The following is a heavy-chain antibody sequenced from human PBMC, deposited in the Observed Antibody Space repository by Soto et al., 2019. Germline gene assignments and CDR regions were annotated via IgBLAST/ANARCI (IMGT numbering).Heavy chain of an antibody. CDR2: IIPIFGTA. CDR1: GGTFSSYA. J-gene: IGHJ3*02. Sequence: QVQLVQSGAEVKKPGSSVKVSCKASGGTFSSYAISWVRQAPGQGLEWMGGIIPIFGTANYAQKFQGRVTITADESTSTAYMELSSLRSEDTAVYYCAREGQGSVTTGNDAFDIWGQGTMVTVSS. D-gene: IGHD4-17*01. V-gene: IGHV1-69*01. CDR3: AREGQGSVTTGNDAFDI.